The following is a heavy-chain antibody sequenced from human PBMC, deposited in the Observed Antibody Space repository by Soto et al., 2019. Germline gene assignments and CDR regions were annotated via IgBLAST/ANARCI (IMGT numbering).Heavy chain of an antibody. CDR3: AKDIVRYTYGACDY. D-gene: IGHD5-18*01. J-gene: IGHJ4*02. Sequence: QVQLVESGGAAVQPGKSLRLSCVASGFTFSSYGMYWVRQAPGKGLEWVAAISYDGSNRYHADSVKGRFSISRDNSRNTLFLQMDSLRVEDTAVYYCAKDIVRYTYGACDYWGQGALVTVSS. V-gene: IGHV3-30*18. CDR1: GFTFSSYG. CDR2: ISYDGSNR.